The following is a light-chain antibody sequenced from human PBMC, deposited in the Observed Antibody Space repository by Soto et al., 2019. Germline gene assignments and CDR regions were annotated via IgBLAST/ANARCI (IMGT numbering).Light chain of an antibody. J-gene: IGLJ1*01. CDR3: SSYTRSSTGGYV. V-gene: IGLV2-14*01. CDR2: EVS. Sequence: QSVLTQPASVSGSPGQSITISCTGTSSDVGGYNYVSWYQQHPGKAPKLMIYEVSNRPSGVSNRFSGSKSGNTASLTISGLQAEDEADYYCSSYTRSSTGGYVFGTGTNSPS. CDR1: SSDVGGYNY.